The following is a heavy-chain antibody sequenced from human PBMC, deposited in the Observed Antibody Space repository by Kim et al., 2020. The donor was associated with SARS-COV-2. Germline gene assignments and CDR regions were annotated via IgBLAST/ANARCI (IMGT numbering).Heavy chain of an antibody. CDR1: GFTFSNAW. V-gene: IGHV3-15*01. CDR3: TTQLLWFGELLLSWFDP. J-gene: IGHJ5*02. Sequence: GGSLRLSCAASGFTFSNAWMSWVRQAPGKGLEWVGRIKSKTDGGTTDYAAPVKGRFTISRDDSKNTLYLQMNSLKTEDTAVYYCTTQLLWFGELLLSWFDPWGQGTLVTVSS. D-gene: IGHD3-10*01. CDR2: IKSKTDGGTT.